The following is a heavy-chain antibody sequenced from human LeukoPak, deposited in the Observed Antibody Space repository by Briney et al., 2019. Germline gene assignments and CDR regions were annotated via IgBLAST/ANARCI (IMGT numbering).Heavy chain of an antibody. CDR1: GFTFSDYY. D-gene: IGHD7-27*01. CDR3: ARGQLTGDDELFDY. J-gene: IGHJ4*02. CDR2: ISTSGSVI. V-gene: IGHV3-11*04. Sequence: GGSLRLSCAASGFTFSDYYMTWIRQAPGKGLEWASYISTSGSVIYYADSVKGRFTISRDNAKNSLYLQMNSLRAEDTAVYYCARGQLTGDDELFDYWGQGTLVTVSS.